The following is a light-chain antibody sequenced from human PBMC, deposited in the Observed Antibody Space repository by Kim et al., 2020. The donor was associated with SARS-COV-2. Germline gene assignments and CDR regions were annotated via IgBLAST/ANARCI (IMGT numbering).Light chain of an antibody. Sequence: AYVGESVTITCRASQGITKDLAWFQQKPGKADKSLVYGEYSLQSGAPPRFSGSGSGTEFTITINKLQPEDFATYFCQQYNSYPLTCGGGTKVDIK. V-gene: IGKV1-16*01. CDR1: QGITKD. J-gene: IGKJ4*01. CDR3: QQYNSYPLT. CDR2: GEY.